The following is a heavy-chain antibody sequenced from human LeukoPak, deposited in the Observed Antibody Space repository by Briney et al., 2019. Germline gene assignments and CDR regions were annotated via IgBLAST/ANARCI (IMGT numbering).Heavy chain of an antibody. V-gene: IGHV4-59*08. CDR2: IYYSGST. J-gene: IGHJ4*02. Sequence: SETLSLTCTVSGGSISSYYWSWIRQPPGKGLEWIGDIYYSGSTNYNPSLKSRVTISVDTSKNQFSLRLSSVTAADTAVYFCARHDRSGYYFDYWGQGTLVTVSS. CDR3: ARHDRSGYYFDY. D-gene: IGHD3-10*01. CDR1: GGSISSYY.